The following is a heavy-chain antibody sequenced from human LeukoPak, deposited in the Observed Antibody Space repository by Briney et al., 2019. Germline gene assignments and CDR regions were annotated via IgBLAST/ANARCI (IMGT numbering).Heavy chain of an antibody. Sequence: GGSLRLSCAASGFTFSSYAMSWVRQAPGKGLEWVSAISGSGGSTYYADSVKGRFTISRDNSKNTLYLQMNSLRAEDTAVYYCAKGGRCSGGSCYSGFGYWGQGTLVTVPS. V-gene: IGHV3-23*01. CDR3: AKGGRCSGGSCYSGFGY. D-gene: IGHD2-15*01. J-gene: IGHJ4*02. CDR1: GFTFSSYA. CDR2: ISGSGGST.